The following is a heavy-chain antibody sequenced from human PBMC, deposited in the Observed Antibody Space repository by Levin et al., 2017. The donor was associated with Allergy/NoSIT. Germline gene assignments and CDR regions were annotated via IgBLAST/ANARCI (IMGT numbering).Heavy chain of an antibody. Sequence: GGSLRLSCAASGFTFSSYEMNWVRQAPGKGLEWVSYISSSGSTIYYADSVKGRFTISRDNAKNSLYLQMNSLRAEDTAVYYCARVAYYDFWSGYYYYYYGMDVWGQGTTVTVSS. CDR3: ARVAYYDFWSGYYYYYYGMDV. CDR2: ISSSGSTI. D-gene: IGHD3-3*01. CDR1: GFTFSSYE. V-gene: IGHV3-48*03. J-gene: IGHJ6*02.